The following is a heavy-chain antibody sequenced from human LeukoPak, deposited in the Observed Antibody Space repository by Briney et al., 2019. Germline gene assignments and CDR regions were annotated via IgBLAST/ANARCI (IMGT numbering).Heavy chain of an antibody. J-gene: IGHJ6*03. CDR1: GGSFSGYY. CDR2: INDSGST. D-gene: IGHD7-27*01. Sequence: SETLSLTCAVYGGSFSGYYWRWIRQSPGKGLEWIGEINDSGSTNYDPSPKSRVTISVDTSKNQISLKLTSVTAADTAVYYCARVAGDPIYYYYMDVWGKGTTVTVSS. CDR3: ARVAGDPIYYYYMDV. V-gene: IGHV4-34*01.